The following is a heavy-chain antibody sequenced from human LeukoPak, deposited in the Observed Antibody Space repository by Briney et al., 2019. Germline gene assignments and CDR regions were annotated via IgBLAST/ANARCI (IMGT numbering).Heavy chain of an antibody. D-gene: IGHD3-10*01. Sequence: SGTLSLTCTVSGGSISSYYWSWIRQPAGKGLEWIGYIYYSGSTNYNPSLKSRVTISVDTSKNQFSLKLSSVTAADTAVYYCARIQESQGSSSFYYYMDVWGSGTTVTVSS. J-gene: IGHJ6*03. CDR3: ARIQESQGSSSFYYYMDV. CDR1: GGSISSYY. V-gene: IGHV4-59*01. CDR2: IYYSGST.